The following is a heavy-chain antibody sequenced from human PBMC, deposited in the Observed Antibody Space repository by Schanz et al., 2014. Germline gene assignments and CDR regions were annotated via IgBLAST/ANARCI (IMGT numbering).Heavy chain of an antibody. CDR3: AKDHAGSDILTALGN. CDR1: GFTFRVFA. Sequence: DVQLVDSGGGLVQPGGSLRLSCAASGFTFRVFAMNWVRQAPGKGLEWVSIITGSGATYYADSVKGRFTISRDNSKNTLYLQMNSLSAEDTAVYYCAKDHAGSDILTALGNWGQGTLVTVSS. J-gene: IGHJ4*02. V-gene: IGHV3-23*04. CDR2: ITGSGAT. D-gene: IGHD3-9*01.